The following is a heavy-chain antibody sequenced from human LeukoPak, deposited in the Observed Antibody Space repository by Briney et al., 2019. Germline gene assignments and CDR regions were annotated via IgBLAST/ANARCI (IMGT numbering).Heavy chain of an antibody. Sequence: GASVKVSCKASGGTFSSYAISWVRQAPGQGLEWMGGIIPIFGTANYAQKFQGRVTMTRDTSISTAYMELSRLRSDDTAVYYCARGHSYYYDSSGYYLIDYWGQGTLVTVSS. V-gene: IGHV1-69*05. CDR1: GGTFSSYA. CDR2: IIPIFGTA. CDR3: ARGHSYYYDSSGYYLIDY. D-gene: IGHD3-22*01. J-gene: IGHJ4*02.